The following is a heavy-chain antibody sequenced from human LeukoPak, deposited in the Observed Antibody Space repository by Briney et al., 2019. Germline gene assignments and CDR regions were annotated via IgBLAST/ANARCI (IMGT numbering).Heavy chain of an antibody. CDR3: ARLPFGEFDIDY. Sequence: SETLSLTCAVYGGSFSGYYWTWIRQPPGKGLEWIGEINHSGSTYYNPSLKSRVTISVDTSKNQFSLKLSSVTAADTAVYYCARLPFGEFDIDYWGQGTLVTVSS. J-gene: IGHJ4*02. D-gene: IGHD3-10*01. CDR2: INHSGST. V-gene: IGHV4-34*01. CDR1: GGSFSGYY.